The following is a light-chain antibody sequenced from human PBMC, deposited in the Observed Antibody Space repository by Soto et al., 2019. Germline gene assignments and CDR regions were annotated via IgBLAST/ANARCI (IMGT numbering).Light chain of an antibody. CDR3: QQYNSHWT. V-gene: IGKV1-5*01. CDR1: QSISSW. Sequence: DIQMTQSPSTLSGSVGDRVTITWRASQSISSWLAWYQQKPGKAPKLLIYDASSLESGVPSRFSGGGSGTEFTLTISSLQPDDFATYYCQQYNSHWTFGQGTKVDIK. J-gene: IGKJ1*01. CDR2: DAS.